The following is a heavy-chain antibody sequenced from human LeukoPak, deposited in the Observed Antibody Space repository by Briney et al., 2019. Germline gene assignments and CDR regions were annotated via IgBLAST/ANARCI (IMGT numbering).Heavy chain of an antibody. V-gene: IGHV4-61*01. CDR3: ASLYYDYVWGSNRSRNFDY. CDR1: GGSVSSGSYY. J-gene: IGHJ4*02. CDR2: IYYSGST. Sequence: SETLSLTCTVSGGSVSSGSYYWSWIRQPPGKGLEWIGYIYYSGSTNYNPSLKSRVTISVDTSKNQFSLKLSSVTAADTAVYYCASLYYDYVWGSNRSRNFDYWGQGTLVTVSS. D-gene: IGHD3-16*02.